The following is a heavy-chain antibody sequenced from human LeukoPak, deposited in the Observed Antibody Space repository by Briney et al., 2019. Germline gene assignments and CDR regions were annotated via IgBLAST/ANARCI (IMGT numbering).Heavy chain of an antibody. V-gene: IGHV5-51*01. CDR1: GYSFTSYW. J-gene: IGHJ5*02. CDR3: AREPATRDWFDP. Sequence: GESLKISCKGSGYSFTSYWIVWVRQMPGKGLEWMGIIYPGDSDIRYSPSFRGQVTISADKSVSTAYLRWSSLKASDTAMYYCAREPATRDWFDPWGQGTLVTVSS. CDR2: IYPGDSDI.